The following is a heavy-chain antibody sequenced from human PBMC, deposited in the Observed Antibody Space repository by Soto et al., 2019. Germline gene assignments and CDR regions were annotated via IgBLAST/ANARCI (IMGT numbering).Heavy chain of an antibody. CDR2: IIPIFGTA. V-gene: IGHV1-69*13. CDR1: GGTFSSYA. CDR3: ARGYYDILTGLLGGDYGMDV. D-gene: IGHD3-9*01. J-gene: IGHJ6*02. Sequence: SVKVSCKASGGTFSSYAISWVRQAPGQGLEWMGGIIPIFGTANYAQKFPGRVTITADESPSTAYMELSSLRSEDTAVYYCARGYYDILTGLLGGDYGMDVWGQGTTVTVSS.